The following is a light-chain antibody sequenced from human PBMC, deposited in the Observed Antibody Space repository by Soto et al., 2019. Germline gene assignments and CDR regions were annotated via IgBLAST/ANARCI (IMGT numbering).Light chain of an antibody. CDR2: GAS. CDR1: QSVGNY. CDR3: QQHGSSPIT. V-gene: IGKV3-20*01. J-gene: IGKJ5*01. Sequence: IVRPQSPATLSVSAGERTTLSCMASQSVGNYLAWHQQKPGQTPRLLVYGASNRATGIPDRFSGSGSGTDFTLIISRLEPEDFAVYYCQQHGSSPITFGQGA.